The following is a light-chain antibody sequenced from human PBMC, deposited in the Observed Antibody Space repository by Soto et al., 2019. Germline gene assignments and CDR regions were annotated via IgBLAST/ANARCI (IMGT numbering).Light chain of an antibody. CDR3: QQYNSYSWT. J-gene: IGKJ1*01. V-gene: IGKV1-5*03. CDR1: QSISNY. Sequence: DIQMTQSPSTLSAYVGDRVTIACRASQSISNYLAWYQQKPGKAPKLLIYKASSLESGVPSRFSGSGSGTEFTLTISSLQPDDFATYYCQQYNSYSWTFGQGTKVDIK. CDR2: KAS.